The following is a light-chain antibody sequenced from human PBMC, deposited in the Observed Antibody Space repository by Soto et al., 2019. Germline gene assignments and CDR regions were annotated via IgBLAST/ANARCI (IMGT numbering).Light chain of an antibody. CDR1: QSVSSTY. J-gene: IGKJ2*01. CDR3: QQRRNWPGT. CDR2: DAS. V-gene: IGKV3D-20*02. Sequence: EIVLTQSPGTLSLSPGERATLSCRASQSVSSTYLAWYQQKPGQAPRLLIYDASNRATGIPAKFSGSGSGTDFTLTISSVEPEDFAVYYCQQRRNWPGTFGQGTKLEVK.